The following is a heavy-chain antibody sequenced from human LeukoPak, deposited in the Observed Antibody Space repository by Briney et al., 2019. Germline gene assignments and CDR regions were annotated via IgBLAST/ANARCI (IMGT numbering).Heavy chain of an antibody. CDR2: IYIGGTI. D-gene: IGHD7-27*01. Sequence: QPGGSLRLSCAASGFTVSSNHMSWVRQAPGQGLEWVSVIYIGGTIYYADSVKSRFTISRDNSQNTVYLEMHSLRAEDTAVYYCARDGENYYYDYWGQGTLVTVST. CDR1: GFTVSSNH. V-gene: IGHV3-66*01. CDR3: ARDGENYYYDY. J-gene: IGHJ4*02.